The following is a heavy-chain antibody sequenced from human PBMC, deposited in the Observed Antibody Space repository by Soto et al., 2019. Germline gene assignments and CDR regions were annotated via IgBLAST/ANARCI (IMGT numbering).Heavy chain of an antibody. CDR3: ARGSGYYYWDDY. V-gene: IGHV1-18*01. CDR2: ISTYNGNT. J-gene: IGHJ4*02. Sequence: GASVKVSCKASGYTFTTYGITWVRQAPGQGLEWMGWISTYNGNTNYLQKLQGRVTMTTDTSTSTAYMELRSLRSDDTAVYYCARGSGYYYWDDYWGQGTLVTVSS. D-gene: IGHD3-22*01. CDR1: GYTFTTYG.